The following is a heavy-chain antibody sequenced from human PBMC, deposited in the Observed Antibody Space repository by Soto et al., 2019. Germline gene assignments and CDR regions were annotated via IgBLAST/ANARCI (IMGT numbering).Heavy chain of an antibody. CDR2: ISYDGSNK. J-gene: IGHJ4*01. CDR1: GFTFSSYG. CDR3: AKDRWIGGFDY. V-gene: IGHV3-30*18. D-gene: IGHD3-10*01. Sequence: GGSLRLSCAASGFTFSSYGMHWVRQAPGKGLEWVAVISYDGSNKYYADSVKGRFTISRDNSKNTLYLQMNSLRAEDTAVYYCAKDRWIGGFDYWGQETLVTVYS.